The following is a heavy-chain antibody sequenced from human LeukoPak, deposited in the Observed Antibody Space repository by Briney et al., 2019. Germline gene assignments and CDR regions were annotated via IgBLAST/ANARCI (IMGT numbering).Heavy chain of an antibody. V-gene: IGHV3-23*01. CDR1: GFTFSSCA. J-gene: IGHJ4*02. Sequence: GGSLRLSCAASGFTFSSCAMSWVRQAPGKGLEWVSAISGSGGRPYYADSVKGRFTISRDNSKNTLYLQTSSLRAEDTAVYYCARHPEPGYCSSTSCHESYFDYWGQGTLVTVSS. D-gene: IGHD2-2*01. CDR2: ISGSGGRP. CDR3: ARHPEPGYCSSTSCHESYFDY.